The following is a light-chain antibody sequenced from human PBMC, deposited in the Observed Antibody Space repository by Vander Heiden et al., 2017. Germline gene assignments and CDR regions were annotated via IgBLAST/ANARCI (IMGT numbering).Light chain of an antibody. CDR1: QSISSY. CDR3: QQNDSTLNRT. CDR2: AAS. V-gene: IGKV1-39*01. Sequence: DIQMTQSPSSLSASVGDRVTITCRASQSISSYLNWYQQKPGKAPKLLIYAASSLQSGVPSRFSGSRYGTDFTLTISSRQPEDFPPYYCQQNDSTLNRTFGQGTKVEIK. J-gene: IGKJ1*01.